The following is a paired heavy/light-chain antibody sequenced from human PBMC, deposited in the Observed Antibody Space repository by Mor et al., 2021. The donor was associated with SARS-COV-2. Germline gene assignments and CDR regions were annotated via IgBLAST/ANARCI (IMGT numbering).Light chain of an antibody. J-gene: IGKJ4*01. CDR3: QQYNSYPLT. V-gene: IGKV1-16*02. CDR1: QGISNY. Sequence: DIQMTQSPSSLSASVGDRVTISCRASQGISNYLAWFQQKPGKAPKSLIYAASSLQSGVPSKFSGSGSGTDFTLTISSLQPEDFATYYCQQYNSYPLTFGGGTKVEIK. CDR2: AAS.
Heavy chain of an antibody. J-gene: IGHJ6*02. CDR1: GFTFKNYG. Sequence: QVRLVESGGGVVQPGRSLRLSCAASGFTFKNYGLHWVRQSPGKGLEWVAFMSNNGDDQYYADSVEGRFTISRDNSKSTLYLQLSSLRTEDTAVYYCANLPSPLMTNAINNYFYYAMDVWGQGTTVTVSS. D-gene: IGHD3-16*01. V-gene: IGHV3-30*18. CDR3: ANLPSPLMTNAINNYFYYAMDV. CDR2: MSNNGDDQ.